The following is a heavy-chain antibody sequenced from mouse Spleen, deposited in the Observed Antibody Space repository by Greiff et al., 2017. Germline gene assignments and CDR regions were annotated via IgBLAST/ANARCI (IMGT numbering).Heavy chain of an antibody. Sequence: VMLVESGPGLVQPSQSLSITCTVSGFSLTSYGVHWVRQSPGKGLEWLGVIWSGGSTDYNAAFISRLSISKDNSKSQVFFKMNSLQADDTAIYYCAREGYYGNSNWYFDVWGTGTTVTVSS. J-gene: IGHJ1*03. V-gene: IGHV2-2*01. CDR2: IWSGGST. D-gene: IGHD2-1*01. CDR1: GFSLTSYG. CDR3: AREGYYGNSNWYFDV.